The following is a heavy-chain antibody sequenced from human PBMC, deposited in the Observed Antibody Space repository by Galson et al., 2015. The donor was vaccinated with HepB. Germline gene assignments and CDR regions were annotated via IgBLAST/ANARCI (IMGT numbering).Heavy chain of an antibody. J-gene: IGHJ3*02. D-gene: IGHD3-22*01. CDR2: ISAYNGNT. CDR3: ARFARPYYYDSSGYYYHDAFDI. CDR1: GYTFTSYG. Sequence: SVKVSCKASGYTFTSYGISWVRQAPGQGLEWMGWISAYNGNTNYAQKLQGRVTMTTDTSTSTAYMELRSLRSDDTAVYYCARFARPYYYDSSGYYYHDAFDIWGQGAMVTVSS. V-gene: IGHV1-18*01.